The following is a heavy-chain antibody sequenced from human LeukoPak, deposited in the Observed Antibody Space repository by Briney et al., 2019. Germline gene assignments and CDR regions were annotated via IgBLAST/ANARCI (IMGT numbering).Heavy chain of an antibody. CDR1: GYTFTGYY. Sequence: ASVKVSCTASGYTFTGYYMHWVRQAPGQGLEWMGSINPNSGGTNYAQKFQGWVTMTRDTSISTAYMELSRLRSDDTAVYYCARVACSSTSCALDYWGQGTLVTVSS. D-gene: IGHD2-2*01. CDR2: INPNSGGT. V-gene: IGHV1-2*04. CDR3: ARVACSSTSCALDY. J-gene: IGHJ4*02.